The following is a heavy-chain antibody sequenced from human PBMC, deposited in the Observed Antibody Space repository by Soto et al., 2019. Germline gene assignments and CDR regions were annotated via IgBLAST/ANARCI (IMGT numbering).Heavy chain of an antibody. Sequence: SETLSLTCGVYRGSFSGFYWSWVRQTPGGGLEWIGEINHSGTTNYNPSFQNRVTISVDESTNNFSLKMTSVTAADAAVYYCARGRGYVYGSNFYGLDVWGQGTTVTVSS. CDR2: INHSGTT. J-gene: IGHJ6*02. D-gene: IGHD6-25*01. CDR3: ARGRGYVYGSNFYGLDV. V-gene: IGHV4-34*01. CDR1: RGSFSGFY.